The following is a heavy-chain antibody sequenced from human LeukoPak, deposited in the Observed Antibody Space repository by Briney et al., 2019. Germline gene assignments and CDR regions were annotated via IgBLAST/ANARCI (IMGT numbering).Heavy chain of an antibody. V-gene: IGHV5-51*01. D-gene: IGHD1-26*01. CDR1: GYSFTSYW. CDR3: ARGSGSYHTAYMN. J-gene: IGHJ4*02. Sequence: GESLKISCNGSGYSFTSYWIGWVRQMPGKGLEWMGIIYPGDSDTRYSPSFQGQVTISADKSISTAYLQWSSLEASDTAMYYCARGSGSYHTAYMNWGQGTLVTVSS. CDR2: IYPGDSDT.